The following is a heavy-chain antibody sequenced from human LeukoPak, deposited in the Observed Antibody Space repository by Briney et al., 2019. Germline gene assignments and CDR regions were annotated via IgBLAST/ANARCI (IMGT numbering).Heavy chain of an antibody. V-gene: IGHV3-53*01. CDR2: IYSGGST. D-gene: IGHD3-10*01. J-gene: IGHJ6*02. CDR3: ARDPSITMVRGVKTYGMDV. Sequence: GGSLRLSCAASGFTVSSNYMSWVRQAPGKGLEWVSVIYSGGSTYYADSVKGRFTISRDNSKNTLYLQMNSLRAEDTAVYYCARDPSITMVRGVKTYGMDVWAKGPRSPSP. CDR1: GFTVSSNY.